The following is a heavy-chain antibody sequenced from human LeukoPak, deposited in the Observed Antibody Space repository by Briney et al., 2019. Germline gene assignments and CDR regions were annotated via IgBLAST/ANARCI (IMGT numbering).Heavy chain of an antibody. V-gene: IGHV3-7*04. D-gene: IGHD6-13*01. J-gene: IGHJ4*02. CDR2: IKYDGSEK. Sequence: GGSLRLSCAASGFTFSSYWMSWVRQAPGKGLEWVANIKYDGSEKNYVDSVKGRFTISKHNAKSLLYLIMNSVRAEDTAVYYCSREGIAAAGDYWGQGTLVTVSS. CDR3: SREGIAAAGDY. CDR1: GFTFSSYW.